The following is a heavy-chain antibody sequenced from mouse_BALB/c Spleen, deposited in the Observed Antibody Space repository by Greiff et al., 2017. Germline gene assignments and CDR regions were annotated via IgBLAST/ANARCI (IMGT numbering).Heavy chain of an antibody. V-gene: IGHV1-69*02. D-gene: IGHD1-1*01. J-gene: IGHJ2*01. CDR1: GYTFTSYW. Sequence: QVQLQQPGAELVRPGASVKLSCKASGYTFTSYWINWVKQRPGQGLEWIGNIYPSDSYTNYNQKFKDKATLTVDKSSSTAYMQLSSPTSEDSAVYYCTRSITTVASHFDYWGQGTTLTVSS. CDR2: IYPSDSYT. CDR3: TRSITTVASHFDY.